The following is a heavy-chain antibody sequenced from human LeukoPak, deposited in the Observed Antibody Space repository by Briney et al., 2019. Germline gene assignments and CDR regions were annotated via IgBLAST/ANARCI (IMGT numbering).Heavy chain of an antibody. CDR3: AKLVTHFDY. V-gene: IGHV3-23*01. CDR1: GFTFSSYA. D-gene: IGHD4-23*01. J-gene: IGHJ4*02. Sequence: VGSLRLSCAASGFTFSSYAMSWVRQAPGKGLEWVSSISGSGGNTYYADSVKGRFTISRDNSKNTLYMQMNSLRAEDTAVYYCAKLVTHFDYWGQGTLVTVSS. CDR2: ISGSGGNT.